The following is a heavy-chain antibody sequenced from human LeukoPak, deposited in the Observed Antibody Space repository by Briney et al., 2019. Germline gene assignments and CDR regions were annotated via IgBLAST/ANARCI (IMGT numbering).Heavy chain of an antibody. V-gene: IGHV4-4*07. J-gene: IGHJ3*02. CDR2: IYTSWST. CDR3: ARDRRSGASDAFDI. CDR1: GGSNSSYY. Sequence: AETLPLTCTVSGGSNSSYYWSWIRQPAAKGLEGIGRIYTSWSTNYNPSLKSRVTMSVDTSKNQFSLKLSSVTAADTAVYYCARDRRSGASDAFDIWGQGTMVTVSS. D-gene: IGHD1-26*01.